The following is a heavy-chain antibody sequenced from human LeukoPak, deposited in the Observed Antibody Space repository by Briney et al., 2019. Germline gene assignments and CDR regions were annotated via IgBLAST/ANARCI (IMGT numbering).Heavy chain of an antibody. Sequence: PSETLSLTCTVSGGSISSYYWSWIRQPPGKGREWIGYIYTSGSTNYNPSLTSRVTMSVDTSKNQFSLKLSSVTAADTAVYYCATTTKLAWFDPWGQGTLVTVSS. CDR2: IYTSGST. D-gene: IGHD1-26*01. V-gene: IGHV4-4*09. CDR3: ATTTKLAWFDP. CDR1: GGSISSYY. J-gene: IGHJ5*02.